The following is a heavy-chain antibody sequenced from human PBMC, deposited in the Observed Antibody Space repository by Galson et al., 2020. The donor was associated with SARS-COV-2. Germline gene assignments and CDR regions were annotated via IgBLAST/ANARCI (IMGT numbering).Heavy chain of an antibody. D-gene: IGHD4-17*01. J-gene: IGHJ4*02. CDR2: ISGSGGST. Sequence: GGSLRLSCAASGFTFSSYAMSWVRQAPGKGLEWVSAISGSGGSTYYADSVKGRFTISRDNSKNTLYLQINSLRAEDTAVYYCAKQRGTYGDYPDYFDYWGQGTLVTVSS. V-gene: IGHV3-23*01. CDR3: AKQRGTYGDYPDYFDY. CDR1: GFTFSSYA.